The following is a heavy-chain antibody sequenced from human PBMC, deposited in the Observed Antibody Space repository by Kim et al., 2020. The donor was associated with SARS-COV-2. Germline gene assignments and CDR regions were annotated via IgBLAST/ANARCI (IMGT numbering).Heavy chain of an antibody. CDR1: VSGFAFSTYN. D-gene: IGHD4-17*01. CDR2: ISSGSSYI. V-gene: IGHV3-21*01. Sequence: GGSLRLSCAVSVSGFAFSTYNMNWVRQAPGKGLEWVASISSGSSYIHYADSVKGRFTVSRDNANNSLYLEMSSLRADDTAVYYCARDGPSTVTTRGPYFDYWGQGTLVAVSS. J-gene: IGHJ4*02. CDR3: ARDGPSTVTTRGPYFDY.